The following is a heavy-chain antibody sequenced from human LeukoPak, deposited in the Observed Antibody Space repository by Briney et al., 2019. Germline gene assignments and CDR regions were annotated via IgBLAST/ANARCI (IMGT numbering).Heavy chain of an antibody. CDR1: DYXFTHYG. V-gene: IGHV1-18*01. CDR3: ARAKGGTGWYFDY. J-gene: IGHJ4*02. D-gene: IGHD6-19*01. CDR2: ISGYNGDT. Sequence: ASVKVSCKASDYXFTHYGIIWVRQAPGQGLEWMGWISGYNGDTNYAQKPRDRVTMTTDTSTTTAYMELRSLRSDDTALYYCARAKGGTGWYFDYWGQGTLVTVSS.